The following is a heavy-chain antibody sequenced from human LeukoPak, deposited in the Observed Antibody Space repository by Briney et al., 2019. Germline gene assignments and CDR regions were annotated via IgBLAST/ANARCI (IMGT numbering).Heavy chain of an antibody. CDR3: ATKQWLAPPPDS. CDR1: GFTFSKYW. D-gene: IGHD6-19*01. CDR2: INTDGTVT. Sequence: GGSLRLSCAASGFTFSKYWMLWVRQAPGKGLESVSRINTDGTVTTYADSVKGRFTVSRDNADNTMFLQMNSVRGEGTAVLYCATKQWLAPPPDSWGEGTPVTVS. J-gene: IGHJ6*01. V-gene: IGHV3-74*01.